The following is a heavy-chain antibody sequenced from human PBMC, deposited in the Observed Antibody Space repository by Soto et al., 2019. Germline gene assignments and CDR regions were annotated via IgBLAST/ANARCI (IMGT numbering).Heavy chain of an antibody. CDR1: GFTFSSYS. V-gene: IGHV3-48*01. CDR2: ISSSSSTI. Sequence: EVQLVESGGGLVQPGGSLRLSCAASGFTFSSYSMNWVRQAPGKGLEWGSYISSSSSTIYYADSVKGRFTISRDNAKNSLDLQMNSLRAEDTAVYYCARGGLFGVVTPLMNFDYWGQGTLVTVSS. J-gene: IGHJ4*02. CDR3: ARGGLFGVVTPLMNFDY. D-gene: IGHD3-3*01.